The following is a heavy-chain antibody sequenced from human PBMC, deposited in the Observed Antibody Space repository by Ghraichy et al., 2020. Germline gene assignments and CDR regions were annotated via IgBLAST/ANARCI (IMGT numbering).Heavy chain of an antibody. D-gene: IGHD6-6*01. Sequence: VSAISGSGGSTYYADSVKGRVTISRDNSKTTLDLQMNSLRAEDTAVYYCAKTLEYSSSAGYFQHWGQFTLFTVSP. V-gene: IGHV3-23*01. CDR2: ISGSGGST. J-gene: IGHJ1*01. CDR3: AKTLEYSSSAGYFQH.